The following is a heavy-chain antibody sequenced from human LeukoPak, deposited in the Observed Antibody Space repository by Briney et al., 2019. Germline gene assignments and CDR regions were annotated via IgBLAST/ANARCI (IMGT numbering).Heavy chain of an antibody. V-gene: IGHV4-34*01. D-gene: IGHD6-13*01. CDR3: ARRSKIWGIAAAGTSRPGYFDY. Sequence: PSETLSLTCTVSGGSISSYYWSWIRQPPGKGLEWIGEINHSGSTNYNPSLKSRVTISVDTSKNQFSLKLSSVTAADTAVYYCARRSKIWGIAAAGTSRPGYFDYWGQGTLVTVSS. CDR1: GGSISSYY. J-gene: IGHJ4*02. CDR2: INHSGST.